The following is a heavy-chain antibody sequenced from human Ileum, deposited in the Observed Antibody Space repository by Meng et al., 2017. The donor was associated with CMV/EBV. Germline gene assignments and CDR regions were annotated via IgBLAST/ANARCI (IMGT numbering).Heavy chain of an antibody. CDR1: GYTFTDYY. V-gene: IGHV1-2*02. D-gene: IGHD6-19*01. CDR2: INANSGGT. CDR3: ASSQSSGWYWFDP. J-gene: IGHJ5*02. Sequence: KAAGYTFTDYYGHWMRQAPGQGLEWMGWINANSGGTNSVQKFQGRVTMTRDTSISTAYMELSRLRSDDTAVYYCASSQSSGWYWFDPWGQGTLVTVSS.